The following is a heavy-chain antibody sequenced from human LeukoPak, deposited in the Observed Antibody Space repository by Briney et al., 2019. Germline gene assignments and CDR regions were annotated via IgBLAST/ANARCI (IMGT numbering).Heavy chain of an antibody. CDR1: GGSIRNQY. CDR3: ARTPLGYYYGSGTYSYGMDV. CDR2: ISYSGST. Sequence: SETLSLTCAVSGGSIRNQYWSWIRQPPGKGLEWIGHISYSGSTNYNPTLKSRVTVSVDTSKNQFSLKLTSVTAADTAVYYCARTPLGYYYGSGTYSYGMDVWGQGTTVTVSS. D-gene: IGHD3-10*01. J-gene: IGHJ6*02. V-gene: IGHV4-59*08.